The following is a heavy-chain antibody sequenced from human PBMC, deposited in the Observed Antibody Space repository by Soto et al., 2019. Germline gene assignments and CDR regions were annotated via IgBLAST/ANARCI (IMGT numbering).Heavy chain of an antibody. CDR3: ARGLLWFGELIRPPYGMDV. D-gene: IGHD3-10*01. CDR2: ISYDGSNK. J-gene: IGHJ6*02. CDR1: GFTFSSYA. V-gene: IGHV3-30-3*01. Sequence: PVGSLGLSCAASGFTFSSYAMHWVRQAPGKGLEWVAVISYDGSNKYYADSVKGRFTISRDNSKNTLYLQMKSLRAEDTAVYYCARGLLWFGELIRPPYGMDVWGQGTTVTVSS.